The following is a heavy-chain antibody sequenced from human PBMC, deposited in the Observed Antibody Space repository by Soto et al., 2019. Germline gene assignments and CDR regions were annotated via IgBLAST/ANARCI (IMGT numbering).Heavy chain of an antibody. D-gene: IGHD6-13*01. Sequence: QVQLQESGPGLVKPSETLSLTCTVSGGSITPYYWRWIRQPPGKRLEWIGYISSSGFTNYNPSLNSRVTISVDTSKNQFSLKLNSVTAADTAVYYCVRACYSISCFDLWGQGNLVTVSS. CDR3: VRACYSISCFDL. V-gene: IGHV4-59*01. CDR1: GGSITPYY. CDR2: ISSSGFT. J-gene: IGHJ4*02.